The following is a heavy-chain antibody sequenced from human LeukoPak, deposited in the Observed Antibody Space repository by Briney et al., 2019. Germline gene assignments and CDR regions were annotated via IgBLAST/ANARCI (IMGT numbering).Heavy chain of an antibody. D-gene: IGHD2-2*01. V-gene: IGHV3-7*03. CDR2: IKQDGSEK. CDR3: ARDFICSSTSCNGY. CDR1: GFTFSSYW. Sequence: GGPLRLYCAASGFTFSSYWMSWVRQAPGQGLEWLPHIKQDGSEKYYVDSVKGRFTISRDNAKNSLYLQMNSLRAEDTAVYYCARDFICSSTSCNGYWGQGTLVTVSS. J-gene: IGHJ4*02.